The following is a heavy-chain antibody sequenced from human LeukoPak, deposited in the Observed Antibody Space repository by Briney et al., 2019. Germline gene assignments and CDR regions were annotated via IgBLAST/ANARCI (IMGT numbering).Heavy chain of an antibody. CDR3: ARGYCGSTSCYHSYYYYYMDV. D-gene: IGHD2-2*01. CDR1: GYTFTSYY. V-gene: IGHV1-46*01. CDR2: INPSGGST. J-gene: IGHJ6*03. Sequence: ASVKVSCKASGYTFTSYYMHWVRQAPGQGLEWMGVINPSGGSTSYAQKFQGRATMTRDTSTSTVYMELSSLRSEDTAVYYCARGYCGSTSCYHSYYYYYMDVWGKGTTVTVSS.